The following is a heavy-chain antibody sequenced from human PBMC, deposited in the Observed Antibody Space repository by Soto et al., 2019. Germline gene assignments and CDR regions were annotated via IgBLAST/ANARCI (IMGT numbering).Heavy chain of an antibody. Sequence: TLSLTCTVSGVSISDTSYYWGWIRQPPGKGLDWIGTIYFNGNTFYNPSLKSRLTISVDTSSNQFSLRLTSVTAADTAVYYCARQGSYWGQGTLVTVSS. V-gene: IGHV4-39*01. J-gene: IGHJ4*02. CDR1: GVSISDTSYY. CDR3: ARQGSY. CDR2: IYFNGNT.